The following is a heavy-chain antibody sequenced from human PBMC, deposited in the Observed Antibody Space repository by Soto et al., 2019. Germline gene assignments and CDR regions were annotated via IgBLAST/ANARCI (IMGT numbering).Heavy chain of an antibody. CDR2: VIPIFAKP. CDR1: GDTFSSYS. D-gene: IGHD3-3*01. Sequence: QVQLIQSGAELKRPGSSVKVSCKASGDTFSSYSITWLRQAPGQRLEWMGGVIPIFAKPTYAQKFQARVAITADDSTITVYVELTRLTSEDTAIYYCATGPGIWTAFYIWGPGTQLSVSS. CDR3: ATGPGIWTAFYI. J-gene: IGHJ3*02. V-gene: IGHV1-69*01.